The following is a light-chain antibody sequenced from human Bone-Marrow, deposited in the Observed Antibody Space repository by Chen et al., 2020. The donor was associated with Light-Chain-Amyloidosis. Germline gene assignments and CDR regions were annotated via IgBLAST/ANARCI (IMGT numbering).Light chain of an antibody. CDR3: QERTNWPLYT. V-gene: IGKV3-11*01. CDR1: QRISKF. Sequence: EIVLTQSPATLSLSPGERAALSCRASQRISKFLAWYQHKPGQAPRLLIYDASIRATGIPARFSGSGSGTDFTLTINSLEHEDFAVYYCQERTNWPLYTFGQGTKLEI. CDR2: DAS. J-gene: IGKJ2*01.